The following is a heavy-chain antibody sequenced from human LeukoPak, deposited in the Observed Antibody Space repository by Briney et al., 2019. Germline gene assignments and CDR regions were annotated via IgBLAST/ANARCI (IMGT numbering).Heavy chain of an antibody. Sequence: GASVKVSCKASGYTFTSYDINWVRQATGQGLEWVGWMNPNSGNTGYAQKFQGRVTITADESTSTAYMELSSLRSEDTAVYYCARGKDCSSTSCNWFDPWGQGTLVTVSS. CDR3: ARGKDCSSTSCNWFDP. J-gene: IGHJ5*02. CDR1: GYTFTSYD. D-gene: IGHD2-2*01. V-gene: IGHV1-8*03. CDR2: MNPNSGNT.